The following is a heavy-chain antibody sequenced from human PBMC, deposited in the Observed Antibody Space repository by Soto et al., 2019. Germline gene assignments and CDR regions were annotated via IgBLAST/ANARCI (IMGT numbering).Heavy chain of an antibody. CDR2: ISGSGGST. V-gene: IGHV3-23*01. Sequence: GGSLRLSCAASGFTFSSYAMSWVRQAPGKGLEWVSAISGSGGSTYYADSVKGRFTISRDNSKNTLYLQMNSLRAEDTAVYYCAKEGDDSGGYYYYYYGMDVWGQGTTVTVSS. CDR3: AKEGDDSGGYYYYYYGMDV. D-gene: IGHD4-17*01. CDR1: GFTFSSYA. J-gene: IGHJ6*02.